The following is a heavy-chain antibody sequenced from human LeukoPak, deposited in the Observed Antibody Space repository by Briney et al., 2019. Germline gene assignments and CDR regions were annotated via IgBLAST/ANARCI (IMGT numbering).Heavy chain of an antibody. J-gene: IGHJ4*02. CDR3: ARGQDLAARRFDY. CDR2: INHSGST. Sequence: SETLPLTCAVYGGSFSGYYWSWIRQPPGKGLEWIGEINHSGSTNYNPSLKSRVTISVDTSKNQFSLKLSSVTAADTAVYYCARGQDLAARRFDYWGQGTLVTVSS. CDR1: GGSFSGYY. D-gene: IGHD6-6*01. V-gene: IGHV4-34*01.